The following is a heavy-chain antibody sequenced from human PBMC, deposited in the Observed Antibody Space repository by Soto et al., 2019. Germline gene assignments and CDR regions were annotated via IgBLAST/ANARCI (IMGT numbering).Heavy chain of an antibody. CDR2: IIPIFGTA. CDR1: GGTFSSYA. D-gene: IGHD4-17*01. J-gene: IGHJ6*02. V-gene: IGHV1-69*13. Sequence: ASVKVSCKASGGTFSSYAISWVRQAPGQGLEWMGGIIPIFGTANYAQKFQGRVTITADESTSTAYMELSSLRSEDTAVYYCATERENFGDYVPILGDGYYYGMDVWGQGTTVTVSS. CDR3: ATERENFGDYVPILGDGYYYGMDV.